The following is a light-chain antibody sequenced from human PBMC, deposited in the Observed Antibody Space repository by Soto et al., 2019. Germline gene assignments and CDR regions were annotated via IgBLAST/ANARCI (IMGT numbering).Light chain of an antibody. J-gene: IGKJ2*01. CDR2: GVS. CDR3: QQYGSSPRT. Sequence: EIVLTQSPGTLSLSPGEGTTLSCRASQSISSSYLAWYQQKPGQAPRLLIYGVSTRATGIPDTFSGSGSGTDFTLTISSLEPEDFAVYYCQQYGSSPRTFGQGTKLEIK. CDR1: QSISSSY. V-gene: IGKV3-20*01.